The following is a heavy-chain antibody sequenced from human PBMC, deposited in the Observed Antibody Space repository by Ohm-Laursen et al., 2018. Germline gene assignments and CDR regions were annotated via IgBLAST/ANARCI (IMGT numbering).Heavy chain of an antibody. J-gene: IGHJ4*02. CDR1: GGSFSGYY. D-gene: IGHD2-15*01. V-gene: IGHV4-34*01. CDR3: ARRGSGGRSFDY. Sequence: SDTLSLTCAVYGGSFSGYYWSWIRQPPGKGLEWIGEINHSGSTNYNPSLKSRVTISVDTSKDQISLKLDSVTVADTAVFYCARRGSGGRSFDYWGQGSLVTVSS. CDR2: INHSGST.